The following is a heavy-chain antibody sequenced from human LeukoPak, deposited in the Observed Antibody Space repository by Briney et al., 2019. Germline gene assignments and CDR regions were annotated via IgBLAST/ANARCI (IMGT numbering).Heavy chain of an antibody. J-gene: IGHJ4*02. Sequence: GASVKVSCKTSGYTFTSYGISWVRQAPGQGLEWMGWINPNNGNTDYAQRLQGRLTVTKDTSTSTAYMELRSPRSDDTALYYCARDVGQYCSGGSCYPLDYWGQGTLVTVSS. CDR1: GYTFTSYG. CDR3: ARDVGQYCSGGSCYPLDY. V-gene: IGHV1-18*04. CDR2: INPNNGNT. D-gene: IGHD2-15*01.